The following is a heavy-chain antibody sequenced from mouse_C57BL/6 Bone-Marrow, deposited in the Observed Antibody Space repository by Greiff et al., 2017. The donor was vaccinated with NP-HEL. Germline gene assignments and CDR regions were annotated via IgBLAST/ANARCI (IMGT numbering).Heavy chain of an antibody. Sequence: QVQLQQPGAELVKPGASVKLSCKASGYTFTSYWMQWVKQRPGQGLEWIGEIDPSDSYTNYNQKFKGKATLTVDTSSRTAYMQLSSLTSEDSAVYYCAREGGNYYGSSYEYAMDYWGQGTSVTVSS. J-gene: IGHJ4*01. V-gene: IGHV1-50*01. CDR3: AREGGNYYGSSYEYAMDY. D-gene: IGHD1-1*01. CDR1: GYTFTSYW. CDR2: IDPSDSYT.